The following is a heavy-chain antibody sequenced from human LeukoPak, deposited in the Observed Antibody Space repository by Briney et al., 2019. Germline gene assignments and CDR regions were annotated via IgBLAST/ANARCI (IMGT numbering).Heavy chain of an antibody. D-gene: IGHD3-10*01. CDR2: ISSSSSYI. CDR3: ASGGLMVRGVIRSFDY. CDR1: GFTFSSYS. J-gene: IGHJ4*02. Sequence: PGGSLRHSCAASGFTFSSYSMNWVRQAPGKGLEWVSSISSSSSYIYYADSVKGRFTISRDNAKNSLYLQMNSLRAEDTAVYYCASGGLMVRGVIRSFDYWGQGTLVTVSS. V-gene: IGHV3-21*01.